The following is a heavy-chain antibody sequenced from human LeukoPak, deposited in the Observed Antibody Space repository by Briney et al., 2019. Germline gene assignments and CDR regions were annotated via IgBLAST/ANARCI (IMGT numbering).Heavy chain of an antibody. J-gene: IGHJ6*02. D-gene: IGHD1-1*01. CDR1: GYTFTSYG. CDR3: ARDSDWNDVYGMDV. V-gene: IGHV1-18*01. CDR2: ISAYNGNT. Sequence: ASVKVSCKASGYTFTSYGISWVRQAPGQGLEWMGWISAYNGNTNYAQKLQGRVTMTTDTSTSTAYMELSSLRSEDTAVYYCARDSDWNDVYGMDVWGQGTTVTVSS.